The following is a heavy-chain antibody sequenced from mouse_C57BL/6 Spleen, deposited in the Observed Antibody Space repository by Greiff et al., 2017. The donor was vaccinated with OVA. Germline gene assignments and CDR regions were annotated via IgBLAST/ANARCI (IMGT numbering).Heavy chain of an antibody. CDR3: AREGGYDGYYADY. V-gene: IGHV5-4*01. J-gene: IGHJ2*01. CDR1: GFTFSSYA. Sequence: EVKLMESGGGLVKPGGSLKLSCAASGFTFSSYAMSWVRQTPEKRLEWVATISDGGSYTYYPDNVKGRFTISRDNAKNNLYLQMSHLKSEDTAMYYCAREGGYDGYYADYWGQGTTLTVSS. D-gene: IGHD2-3*01. CDR2: ISDGGSYT.